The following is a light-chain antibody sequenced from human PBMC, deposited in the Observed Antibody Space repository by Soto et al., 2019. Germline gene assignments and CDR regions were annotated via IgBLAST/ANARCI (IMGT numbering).Light chain of an antibody. V-gene: IGKV1-39*01. Sequence: DIQMTQSPSSLSASVGDTVTITCRASRNINNYLNWYQQKPGRAPQLLIYVASSLQSGVPSRFSGSGSGTDFTLTISSLQPEDFATYYCQQGFSTPRTFGQGTTLEIK. J-gene: IGKJ2*01. CDR2: VAS. CDR3: QQGFSTPRT. CDR1: RNINNY.